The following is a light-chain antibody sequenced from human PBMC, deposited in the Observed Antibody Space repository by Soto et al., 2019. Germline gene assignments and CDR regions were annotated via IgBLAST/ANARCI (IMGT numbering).Light chain of an antibody. CDR3: SSYTSSSTLEGV. CDR1: SSDVGGYNY. J-gene: IGLJ3*02. Sequence: QSVLTQPASVYGAPGQSITISCTGTSSDVGGYNYVSWYQQHPGKAPKLMIYEVSNRPSGVSNRFSGSKSGNTASLTISGLQAEDEADYYCSSYTSSSTLEGVFGGGTKLTVL. V-gene: IGLV2-14*01. CDR2: EVS.